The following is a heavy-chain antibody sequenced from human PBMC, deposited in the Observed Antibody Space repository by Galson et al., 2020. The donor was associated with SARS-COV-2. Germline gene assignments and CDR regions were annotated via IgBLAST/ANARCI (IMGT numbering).Heavy chain of an antibody. Sequence: GGSLRLSCAASGFTFSNYAMSWVRQAPGKGLEWVSSISGSAVSTYFADSVKGRFTISRDNSKSTLFLQMNSLRAEDTAVYYCAKVTHGFYSNLVLPMSWFDPWGQGTLVTVSS. CDR2: ISGSAVST. V-gene: IGHV3-23*01. CDR1: GFTFSNYA. J-gene: IGHJ5*02. D-gene: IGHD4-4*01. CDR3: AKVTHGFYSNLVLPMSWFDP.